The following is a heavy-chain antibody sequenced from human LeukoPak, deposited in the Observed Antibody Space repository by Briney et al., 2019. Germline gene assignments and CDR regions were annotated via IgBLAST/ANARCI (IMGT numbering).Heavy chain of an antibody. CDR1: GGSISSCY. J-gene: IGHJ6*03. Sequence: SETLSLTCTVSGGSISSCYWSWIRQPPGKGLEWIGRIYTSGSTNYNPSLKSRVTMSVDTSKNQFSLKLSSVTAADTAVYYCARGVTIFQYYYYYYMDVWGKGTTVTVSS. CDR2: IYTSGST. D-gene: IGHD3-3*01. V-gene: IGHV4-4*07. CDR3: ARGVTIFQYYYYYYMDV.